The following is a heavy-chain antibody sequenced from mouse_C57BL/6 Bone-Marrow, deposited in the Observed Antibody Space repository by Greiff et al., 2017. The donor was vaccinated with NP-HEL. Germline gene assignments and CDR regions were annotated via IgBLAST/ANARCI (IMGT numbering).Heavy chain of an antibody. D-gene: IGHD1-1*01. CDR3: ASFYGSRRDYAMDY. Sequence: QVQLQQSGAELARPGASVKLSCKASGYTFTSYGISWVKQRTGQGLEWIGEIYPRSGNTYYNEKFKGKATLTADKSSSTAYMELRSLTSEDSAVYFGASFYGSRRDYAMDYWGQGTSVTVSS. CDR2: IYPRSGNT. V-gene: IGHV1-81*01. CDR1: GYTFTSYG. J-gene: IGHJ4*01.